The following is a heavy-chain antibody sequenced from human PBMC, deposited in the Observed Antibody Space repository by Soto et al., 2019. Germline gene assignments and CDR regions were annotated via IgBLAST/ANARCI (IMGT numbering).Heavy chain of an antibody. CDR2: IIPILGTA. CDR1: GFPIISYA. V-gene: IGHV1-69*13. D-gene: IGHD6-13*01. Sequence: SVKVSFKASGFPIISYAISWVHEPLGQGLEWRGGIIPILGTANYAQKFQGRVTMTADESTSTAYRGLSSLRSGDTAVYYCARHIAAAGPDYYSGMDVWGQGTTVTVSS. J-gene: IGHJ6*02. CDR3: ARHIAAAGPDYYSGMDV.